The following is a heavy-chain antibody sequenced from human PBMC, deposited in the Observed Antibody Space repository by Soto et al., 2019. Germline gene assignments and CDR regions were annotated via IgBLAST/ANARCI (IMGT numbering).Heavy chain of an antibody. CDR3: ARLRIATNNYKWFDP. V-gene: IGHV4-31*03. CDR1: GAALNSGNYY. D-gene: IGHD2-21*01. J-gene: IGHJ5*02. CDR2: IYVTGAV. Sequence: LSLTCSVSGAALNSGNYYWSWIRQVPGKGLEWIGHIYVTGAVDYNPSLRDRITISQDTSERQFSLNLRLVTAADTAVYYCARLRIATNNYKWFDPWGQGTLATVSS.